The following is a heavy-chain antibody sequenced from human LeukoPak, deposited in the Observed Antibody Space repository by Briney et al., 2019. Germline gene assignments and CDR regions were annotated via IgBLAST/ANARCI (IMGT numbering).Heavy chain of an antibody. CDR2: IYTSGST. Sequence: SETLSLTCTVSGGSISSGSYYWSWIRQPAGKGLEWIGRIYTSGSTNYNPSLKSRVTISEDTSKNQFSLKLSSVTAADTAVYYCARSMSGGPYYFYMDVWGKGTTVTVSS. J-gene: IGHJ6*03. CDR1: GGSISSGSYY. V-gene: IGHV4-61*02. CDR3: ARSMSGGPYYFYMDV.